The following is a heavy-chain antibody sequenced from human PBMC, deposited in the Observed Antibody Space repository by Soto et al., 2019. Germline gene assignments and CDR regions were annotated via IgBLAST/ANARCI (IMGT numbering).Heavy chain of an antibody. J-gene: IGHJ4*02. V-gene: IGHV1-2*02. CDR1: GGTVTGYY. D-gene: IGHD5-18*01. CDR3: ARVIQLCPFDH. Sequence: ASVKGSGKASGGTVTGYYMHWVRQAPGQGLEWMGWINPNSGGTNYAQKFQGRVTMTRDTSISTAYMELSRLRSDDTAVYYCARVIQLCPFDHWGQGPLVTVSS. CDR2: INPNSGGT.